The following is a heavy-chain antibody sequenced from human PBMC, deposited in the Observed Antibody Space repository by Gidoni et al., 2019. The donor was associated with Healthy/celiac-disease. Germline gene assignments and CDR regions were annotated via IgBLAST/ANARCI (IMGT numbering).Heavy chain of an antibody. CDR2: ISGSGGST. V-gene: IGHV3-23*01. J-gene: IGHJ6*02. D-gene: IGHD4-17*01. CDR3: AKDEPYDYGDYSYYYYGMDV. Sequence: GLEWVSAISGSGGSTYYADSVKGRFTISRDNSKNTLYLQMNSLRAEDTAVYYCAKDEPYDYGDYSYYYYGMDVWGQGTTVTVSS.